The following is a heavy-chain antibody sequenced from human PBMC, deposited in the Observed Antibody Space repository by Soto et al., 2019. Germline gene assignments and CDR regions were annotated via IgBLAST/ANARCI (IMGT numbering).Heavy chain of an antibody. CDR2: MNPNSGNT. Sequence: GASVKVSCKASGYTFTSYDINWVRQATGQGLEWMGWMNPNSGNTGYAQKFQGRVTMTRNTSISTAYMELSSLRSEDTAVYYCARVEYSSGWYYYYGMDVWGQGTTVTVSS. CDR1: GYTFTSYD. D-gene: IGHD6-19*01. V-gene: IGHV1-8*01. J-gene: IGHJ6*02. CDR3: ARVEYSSGWYYYYGMDV.